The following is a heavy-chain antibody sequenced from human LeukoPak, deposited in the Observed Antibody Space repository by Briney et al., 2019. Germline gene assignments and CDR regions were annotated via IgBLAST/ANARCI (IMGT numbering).Heavy chain of an antibody. CDR2: IYYSGST. CDR1: GGSISSYY. Sequence: PSETLSLTCTASGGSISSYYWSWIRQPPGKGLEWIGYIYYSGSTNYNPSLKNRVTISVDKSKNHFSLKLTSVTAADTAVYYCARGLSYYYGSGGLDPWGPGTLVTVSS. V-gene: IGHV4-59*12. D-gene: IGHD3-10*01. CDR3: ARGLSYYYGSGGLDP. J-gene: IGHJ5*02.